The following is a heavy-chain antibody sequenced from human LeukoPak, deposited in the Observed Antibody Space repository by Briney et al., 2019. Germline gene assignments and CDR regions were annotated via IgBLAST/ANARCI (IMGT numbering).Heavy chain of an antibody. CDR3: ARHGDGFYYGMDV. CDR2: INSDGSST. J-gene: IGHJ6*02. V-gene: IGHV3-74*01. CDR1: GFTFSSYW. Sequence: PGGSLRLSCAASGFTFSSYWMHWVRQAPGKGLVWVSRINSDGSSTSYADSVKGRFTISRDNAKNTLYLQMNSLRVEDTAVYYCARHGDGFYYGMDVWGQGTTVTVSS. D-gene: IGHD4-17*01.